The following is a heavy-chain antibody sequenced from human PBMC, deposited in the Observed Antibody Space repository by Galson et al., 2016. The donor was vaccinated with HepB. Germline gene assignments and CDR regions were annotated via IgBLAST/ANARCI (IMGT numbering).Heavy chain of an antibody. D-gene: IGHD3-3*01. Sequence: SLRLSCAASGFNFNGYGMYWVRQAPGKGLECVAIISYDASNEYYADSVKGRFTISRDKSKSTLYLQMNSLRAEDTAVYYCAKARSIFGVMGYYYGMDVWGQGTTVTVSS. CDR1: GFNFNGYG. CDR3: AKARSIFGVMGYYYGMDV. V-gene: IGHV3-30*18. J-gene: IGHJ6*02. CDR2: ISYDASNE.